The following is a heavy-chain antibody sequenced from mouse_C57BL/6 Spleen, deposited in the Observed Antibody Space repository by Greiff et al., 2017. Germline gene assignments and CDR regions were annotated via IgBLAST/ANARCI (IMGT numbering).Heavy chain of an antibody. D-gene: IGHD1-1*01. CDR2: IYPRDGST. V-gene: IGHV1-78*01. J-gene: IGHJ2*01. CDR1: GYTFTDHT. CDR3: ARDRYGSSDYFDY. Sequence: VHLVESDAELVKPGASVKISCKVSGYTFTDHTIHWMKQRPEQGLEWIGYIYPRDGSTKYNEKFKGKATLTADKSSSTAYMQLNSLTSEDSAVYSCARDRYGSSDYFDYWGQGTTLTVSS.